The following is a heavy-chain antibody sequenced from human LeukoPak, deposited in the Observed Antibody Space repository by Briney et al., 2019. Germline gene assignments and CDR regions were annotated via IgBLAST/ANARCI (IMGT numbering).Heavy chain of an antibody. CDR3: ARGRWLPNAFDI. Sequence: SETLSLTCTVSGGSISSYYWSWIRQPPGKGLEWIGYIYYSGRTDYNPSLKSRVTISVDTSKHQFSMKLKSVTAADTAVYFCARGRWLPNAFDIWGQGTMVTVFS. D-gene: IGHD5-24*01. CDR2: IYYSGRT. J-gene: IGHJ3*02. CDR1: GGSISSYY. V-gene: IGHV4-59*01.